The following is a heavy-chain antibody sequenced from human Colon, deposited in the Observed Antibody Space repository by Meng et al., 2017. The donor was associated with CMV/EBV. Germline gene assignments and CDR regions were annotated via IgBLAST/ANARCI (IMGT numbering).Heavy chain of an antibody. V-gene: IGHV1-69*10. Sequence: CKASGGTFSSYAISWVRQAPGQGLEWMGGIIPILGIANYAQKFQGRVTITADKSTSTAYMELSSLRSEDTAVYYCASQGSISGWYAYWGQGTLVTVSS. D-gene: IGHD6-19*01. J-gene: IGHJ4*02. CDR2: IIPILGIA. CDR3: ASQGSISGWYAY. CDR1: GGTFSSYA.